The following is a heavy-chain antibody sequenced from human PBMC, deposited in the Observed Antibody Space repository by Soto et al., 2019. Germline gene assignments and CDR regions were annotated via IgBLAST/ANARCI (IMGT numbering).Heavy chain of an antibody. J-gene: IGHJ6*02. V-gene: IGHV1-8*01. CDR2: MNPNSGNT. Sequence: QVQLVQSGAEVKKPGASVKVSCKASGYTFTSYDINWVRKATGQGLEWMGWMNPNSGNTGYARKIRGRVTKTRNTTISTSNMELRSLRSETTAVDYCSGGLYYYGMDVWGQGPTVTVSS. CDR3: SGGLYYYGMDV. CDR1: GYTFTSYD.